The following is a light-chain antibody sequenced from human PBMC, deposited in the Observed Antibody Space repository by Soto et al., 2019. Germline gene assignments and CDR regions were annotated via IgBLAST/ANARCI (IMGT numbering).Light chain of an antibody. V-gene: IGLV2-14*01. Sequence: QSALTQPASVSGSPGQSITISCTGTSSDVGGYNYVSWYQQHPGKAPKLMIYEASNRPSGVSSRFSGSKSGNTASLNISGLQAEYEADSYCDSYTSSSTRVFGTGTTLTVL. J-gene: IGLJ1*01. CDR3: DSYTSSSTRV. CDR2: EAS. CDR1: SSDVGGYNY.